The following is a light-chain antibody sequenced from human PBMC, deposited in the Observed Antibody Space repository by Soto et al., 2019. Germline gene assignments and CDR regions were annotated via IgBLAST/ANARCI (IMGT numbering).Light chain of an antibody. J-gene: IGLJ2*01. V-gene: IGLV1-44*01. CDR1: SSNIGSNI. CDR3: AAWDDSLNGVV. CDR2: SDN. Sequence: QSVLTQPPSASGTPGQRVTISCSGSSSNIGSNIVNWYQQLPGTAPKLLIYSDNQRPSGVPDRFSGSKSGTSASLAISGLPSEDEADYYCAAWDDSLNGVVFGGGTKLTVL.